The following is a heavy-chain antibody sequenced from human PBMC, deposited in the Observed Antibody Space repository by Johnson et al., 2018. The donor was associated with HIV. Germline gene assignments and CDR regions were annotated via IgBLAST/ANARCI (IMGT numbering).Heavy chain of an antibody. Sequence: QVQLVESGGGVVQPGRSLRLSCAASRVTFSSYAMHWVRQAPGKGLEWVAVISYDGSNKYFADSVKGRFTISRDNSKNSLSLQFTSLRAEDTAVYYCVRGGLGYQNFHDAFDMWGQGTMVTVSS. V-gene: IGHV3-30*07. D-gene: IGHD2-2*01. CDR3: VRGGLGYQNFHDAFDM. CDR1: RVTFSSYA. CDR2: ISYDGSNK. J-gene: IGHJ3*02.